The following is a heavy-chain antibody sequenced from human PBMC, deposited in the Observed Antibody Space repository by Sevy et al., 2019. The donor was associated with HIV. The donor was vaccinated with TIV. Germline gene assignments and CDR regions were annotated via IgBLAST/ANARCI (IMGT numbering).Heavy chain of an antibody. Sequence: GGSLRLSCAASGFIFSKYSMNWVRQAPGKGLEWISYISSSGSPINYAHSVKGRFIVSRDNAKNSLYLQMNSLRDEDTAVYFCARGGEAGTIGYSFDYWGQGILVTVSS. V-gene: IGHV3-48*02. CDR2: ISSSGSPI. CDR3: ARGGEAGTIGYSFDY. D-gene: IGHD3-16*01. J-gene: IGHJ4*02. CDR1: GFIFSKYS.